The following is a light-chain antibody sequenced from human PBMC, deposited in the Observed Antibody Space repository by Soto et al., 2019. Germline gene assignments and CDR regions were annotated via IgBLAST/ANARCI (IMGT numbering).Light chain of an antibody. CDR3: AAWDDSLSGYV. CDR2: GNN. CDR1: SSNIGANYD. Sequence: QPVLTQPPSVSGAPGQRVTISCTGSSSNIGANYDVHWYQHRPGTAPKLLIFGNNNRPSGVPDRFSGSKSGTSASLAITGLQAEDEGDYYCAAWDDSLSGYVFGTGTKVTVL. J-gene: IGLJ1*01. V-gene: IGLV1-40*01.